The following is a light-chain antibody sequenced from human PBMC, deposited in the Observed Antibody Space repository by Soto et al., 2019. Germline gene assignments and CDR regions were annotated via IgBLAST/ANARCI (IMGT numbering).Light chain of an antibody. CDR1: QSVSTY. Sequence: EIVLTQSPATLSLSPGERATLSCRASQSVSTYLAWYQQKPGQAPRLLIYDASNRATGIPARFSGSGSGTDFTPTISSLEPEDFAVYYCQHRSNWPRTVGQGTKLEIK. J-gene: IGKJ2*01. CDR3: QHRSNWPRT. CDR2: DAS. V-gene: IGKV3-11*01.